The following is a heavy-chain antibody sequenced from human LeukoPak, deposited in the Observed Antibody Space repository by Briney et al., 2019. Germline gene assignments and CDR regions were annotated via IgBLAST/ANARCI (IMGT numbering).Heavy chain of an antibody. J-gene: IGHJ4*02. CDR3: ARVKELLLWFGEYTYYFDY. CDR1: GGSISSGGYY. Sequence: SQTLSLTCTVSGGSISSGGYYWSWIRQHPGKGLEWIGYIYYSGSTYYNPSLKSRVTISVDTSKNQFSLKLSSVTAADTAVYYCARVKELLLWFGEYTYYFDYWGQGTLVTVSS. D-gene: IGHD3-10*01. V-gene: IGHV4-31*03. CDR2: IYYSGST.